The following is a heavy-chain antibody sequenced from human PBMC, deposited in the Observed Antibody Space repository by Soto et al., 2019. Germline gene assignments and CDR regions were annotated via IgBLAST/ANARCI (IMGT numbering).Heavy chain of an antibody. V-gene: IGHV4-4*07. CDR3: ARDDYKDGGNKWFDP. D-gene: IGHD3-16*01. CDR1: GGSVTNYY. Sequence: TLSLTCTVSGGSVTNYYWSCIRQPAGKGLEWIGRIYTKERTNYNLSFRNRVTMSVDTSKNQFSLKLDAVTAADTAVYYCARDDYKDGGNKWFDPWGQCTLVTVSS. J-gene: IGHJ5*02. CDR2: IYTKERT.